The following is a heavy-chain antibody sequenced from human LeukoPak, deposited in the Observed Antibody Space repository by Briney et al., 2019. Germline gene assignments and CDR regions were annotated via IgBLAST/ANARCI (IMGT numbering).Heavy chain of an antibody. V-gene: IGHV1-2*02. CDR3: ARGYSSSWYLLERQGQGLNWFDP. CDR1: GYTFTCYY. J-gene: IGHJ5*02. Sequence: ASVKVSCKASGYTFTCYYMHWVRQAPGQGLEWMGWINPNSGGTNYAQKFQGRVTMTRDTSISTAYMELSRLRSDDTAVYYCARGYSSSWYLLERQGQGLNWFDPWGQGTLVTVSS. D-gene: IGHD6-13*01. CDR2: INPNSGGT.